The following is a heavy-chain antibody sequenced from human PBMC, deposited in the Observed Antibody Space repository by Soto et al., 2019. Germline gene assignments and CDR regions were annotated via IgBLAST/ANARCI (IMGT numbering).Heavy chain of an antibody. Sequence: GGSLRLSCAASGFTFNNYAMNWVRQAPGKGLEWVSAISGGGGLTCYADSVKGRFTISRDISKNTLYLQMNSLRAEDTAVFYCAKDLSYYAETFDYWGQGTLVTVSS. D-gene: IGHD3-22*01. CDR3: AKDLSYYAETFDY. CDR2: ISGGGGLT. J-gene: IGHJ4*02. V-gene: IGHV3-23*01. CDR1: GFTFNNYA.